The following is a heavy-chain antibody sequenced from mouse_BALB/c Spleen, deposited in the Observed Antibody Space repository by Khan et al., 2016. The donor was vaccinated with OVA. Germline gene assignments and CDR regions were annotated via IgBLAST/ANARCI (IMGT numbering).Heavy chain of an antibody. D-gene: IGHD1-1*01. CDR2: ISYSGYT. Sequence: DMPLQESGPGLVKPSQSLSLTCTVTGYSITSNYAWSWIRQFPGNKLEWMGYISYSGYTNYNPSLKSRISVTRDTSENQFFLQLNSVTTGDTATYYCARQNYYGYALDYWGQGTSVTVSS. CDR3: ARQNYYGYALDY. J-gene: IGHJ4*01. CDR1: GYSITSNYA. V-gene: IGHV3-2*02.